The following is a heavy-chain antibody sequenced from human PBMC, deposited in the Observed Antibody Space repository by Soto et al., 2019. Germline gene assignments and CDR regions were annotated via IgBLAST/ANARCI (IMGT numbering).Heavy chain of an antibody. J-gene: IGHJ6*02. Sequence: VQLVESGGGVVQPGRSLRLSCAASGFTFSSYGMHWVRQAPGKGLEWVANIKQDGSEKYYVDSVKGRFTISRDNAKNSLYLQMNSLRAEDTAVYYCARGCSFWKSQGGVWSGAAYYYYGMDVWGQGTTVTVSS. D-gene: IGHD1-1*01. CDR1: GFTFSSYG. CDR3: ARGCSFWKSQGGVWSGAAYYYYGMDV. CDR2: IKQDGSEK. V-gene: IGHV3-7*01.